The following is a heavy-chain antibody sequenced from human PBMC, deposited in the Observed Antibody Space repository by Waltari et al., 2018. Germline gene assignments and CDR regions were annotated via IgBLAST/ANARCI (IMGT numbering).Heavy chain of an antibody. D-gene: IGHD3-22*01. Sequence: QVQLQESGPGLVKPSETLSLTCTVSGGSISSYYWSWIRQPPGKGLEWIGYIYYSGSTNYNPSLKSRVTISVDTSKNQFSLKLSSVTAADTAVYYCATEKTKNYYDSSGYSPWGQGTLVTVSS. CDR3: ATEKTKNYYDSSGYSP. V-gene: IGHV4-59*01. J-gene: IGHJ5*02. CDR1: GGSISSYY. CDR2: IYYSGST.